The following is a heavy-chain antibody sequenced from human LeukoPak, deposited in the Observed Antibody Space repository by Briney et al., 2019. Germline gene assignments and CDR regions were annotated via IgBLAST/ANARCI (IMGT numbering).Heavy chain of an antibody. D-gene: IGHD3-3*01. V-gene: IGHV1-69*02. CDR3: ARYDFWSGYYFDY. J-gene: IGHJ4*02. CDR1: GGTFSSYT. CDR2: IIPILGIA. Sequence: SVRVSCKASGGTFSSYTISWVRQAPGQGREWMGRIIPILGIANYAQKFQGRVTITADKSTSTAYVELSSLRSEDTAVYYCARYDFWSGYYFDYWGQGTLVTVSS.